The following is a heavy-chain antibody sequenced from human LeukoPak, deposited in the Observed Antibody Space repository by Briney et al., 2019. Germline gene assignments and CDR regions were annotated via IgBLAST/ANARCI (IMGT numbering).Heavy chain of an antibody. CDR3: ARGSDIVVVVAATPKVGWFDP. D-gene: IGHD2-15*01. CDR1: GYTFTGYY. J-gene: IGHJ5*02. Sequence: ASVKVSCKASGYTFTGYYMHWVRQAPGHGLEWMGWINPNSGGTNYAQKFQGWVTMTRDTSISTAYMELSRLRSDDTAVYYCARGSDIVVVVAATPKVGWFDPWGQGTLVTVSS. V-gene: IGHV1-2*04. CDR2: INPNSGGT.